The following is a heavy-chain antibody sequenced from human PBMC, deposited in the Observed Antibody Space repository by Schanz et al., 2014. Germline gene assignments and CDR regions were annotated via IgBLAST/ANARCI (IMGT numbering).Heavy chain of an antibody. CDR3: ARDGVDAAAGGNY. D-gene: IGHD6-13*01. J-gene: IGHJ4*02. CDR2: INSSGGST. V-gene: IGHV1-46*03. Sequence: QGQLVQSGPAAKEPGASVKVSCKASGYTFISYGIKRVRQAPGQGLEWMGMINSSGGSTTYAQKFQGRVTMTRDTSTSTVYMELSSVRSEDTAVYYCARDGVDAAAGGNYWGQGTRVTVSA. CDR1: GYTFISYG.